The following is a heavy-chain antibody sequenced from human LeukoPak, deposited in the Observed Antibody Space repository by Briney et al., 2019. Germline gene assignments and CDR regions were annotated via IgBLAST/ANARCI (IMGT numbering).Heavy chain of an antibody. CDR2: IIGTSSYT. CDR1: GFTFSNYV. CDR3: AEGSNFCASGSHFDV. D-gene: IGHD3-10*01. Sequence: RGGSLRLSCVASGFTFSNYVMYWVRQVPGKGLEGVLGIIGTSSYTYSADFVKGRFTISRDNSMNTLWLQMNSLRVEDTAVYYCAEGSNFCASGSHFDVWGQETLVTVSS. V-gene: IGHV3-23*01. J-gene: IGHJ4*02.